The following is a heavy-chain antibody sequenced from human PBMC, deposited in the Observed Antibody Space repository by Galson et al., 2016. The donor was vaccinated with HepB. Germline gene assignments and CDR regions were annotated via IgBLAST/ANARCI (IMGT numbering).Heavy chain of an antibody. CDR3: ARGRGTNEIHRRHLDY. D-gene: IGHD1/OR15-1a*01. Sequence: SVKVSCKASGYTFTNFYIHWVRQAPGQGLEWMGVINPIDGDTLYAQNFQGRVTMIRDTSTSTFFMDLSSLRSEDTAVYFCARGRGTNEIHRRHLDYWGQGTLVTVSS. CDR2: INPIDGDT. V-gene: IGHV1-46*01. CDR1: GYTFTNFY. J-gene: IGHJ4*02.